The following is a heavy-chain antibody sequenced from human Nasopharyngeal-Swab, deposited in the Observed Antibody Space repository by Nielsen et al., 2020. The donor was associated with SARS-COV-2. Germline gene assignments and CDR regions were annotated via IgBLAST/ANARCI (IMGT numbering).Heavy chain of an antibody. CDR3: ARQTGIAAAEDY. CDR1: GYSFTSYW. J-gene: IGHJ4*02. CDR2: IDPSESYT. Sequence: GESLKISCKGSGYSFTSYWISWVRQMPGKGLEWMGRIDPSESYTNYSPSFQGHVTISADKSISTAYLQWSSLKASDTARYYCARQTGIAAAEDYWGQGTLVTVSS. V-gene: IGHV5-10-1*01. D-gene: IGHD6-13*01.